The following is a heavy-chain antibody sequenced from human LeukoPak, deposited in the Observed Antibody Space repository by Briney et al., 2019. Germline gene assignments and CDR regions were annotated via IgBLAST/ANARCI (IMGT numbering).Heavy chain of an antibody. CDR1: GYTFTAYY. V-gene: IGHV1-2*02. D-gene: IGHD6-6*01. CDR3: ARDVSYSSYDY. J-gene: IGHJ4*02. CDR2: INPNSGGT. Sequence: ASVMVSCKASGYTFTAYYMHWVRQAPGQGLEWMGWINPNSGGTNYAQKFQGRVTMTRDTSISTAYMELSRLRSDDTAVYYCARDVSYSSYDYWGQGTLVTVSS.